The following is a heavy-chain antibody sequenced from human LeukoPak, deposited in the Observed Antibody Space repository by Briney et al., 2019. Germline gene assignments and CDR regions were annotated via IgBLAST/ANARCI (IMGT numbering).Heavy chain of an antibody. CDR3: ARVEITFGGVIAGGYFQH. CDR1: GGSISSYY. V-gene: IGHV4-59*01. CDR2: IYYSGST. J-gene: IGHJ1*01. Sequence: PSETLSLXCTVSGGSISSYYWSWIRQPPGKGLEWIGYIYYSGSTNYNPSLKSRVTISVDTSKNQFSLKLSSVTAADTAVYYCARVEITFGGVIAGGYFQHWGQGTLVTVSS. D-gene: IGHD3-16*02.